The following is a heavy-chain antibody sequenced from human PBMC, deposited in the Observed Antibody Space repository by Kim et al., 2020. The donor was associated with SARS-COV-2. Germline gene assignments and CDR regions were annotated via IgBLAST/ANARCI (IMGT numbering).Heavy chain of an antibody. J-gene: IGHJ4*03. CDR3: AMWLGDPFDP. CDR2: ISDTRTGNT. Sequence: GGSLRLSCEASGFTFSDYTLIWVRQAPGKGLEWISTISDTRTGNTHYADSMKGRFTISSDDSKHTVHLLMDTLRADDTAQYYCAMWLGDPFDPWGRGALV. V-gene: IGHV3-23*01. CDR1: GFTFSDYT. D-gene: IGHD3-10*01.